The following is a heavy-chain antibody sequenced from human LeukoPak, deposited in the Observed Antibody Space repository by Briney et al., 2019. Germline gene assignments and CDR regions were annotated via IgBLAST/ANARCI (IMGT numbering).Heavy chain of an antibody. Sequence: GGSLRLSCAASGFTFSSYGMHWVRQAPGKGLEWVAVISYDGSNKYYADSVKGRFTISRDNSKNTLYLQMNSLGAEDTAVYYCAKLLSVQLGPDYWGQGTLVTVSS. CDR1: GFTFSSYG. CDR3: AKLLSVQLGPDY. CDR2: ISYDGSNK. D-gene: IGHD5-18*01. J-gene: IGHJ4*02. V-gene: IGHV3-30*18.